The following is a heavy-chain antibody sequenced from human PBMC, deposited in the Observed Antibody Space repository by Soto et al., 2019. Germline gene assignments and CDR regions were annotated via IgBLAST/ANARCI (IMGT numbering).Heavy chain of an antibody. CDR2: ISSSSSTI. J-gene: IGHJ4*02. V-gene: IGHV3-48*02. D-gene: IGHD4-17*01. CDR1: GFTFSSYS. Sequence: GESLKISCAASGFTFSSYSMNWVRQAPGKGLEWVSYISSSSSTIYYADSVKGRFTISRDNAKNSLYLQMNSLRDEDTAVYYCARGPRPHNYGDDEITFDYWGQGTLVTVSS. CDR3: ARGPRPHNYGDDEITFDY.